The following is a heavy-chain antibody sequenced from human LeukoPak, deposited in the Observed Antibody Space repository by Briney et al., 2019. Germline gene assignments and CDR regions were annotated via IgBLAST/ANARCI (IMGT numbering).Heavy chain of an antibody. Sequence: PGGSLRLSYAASGFTFSSYGMHWVRQAPGKGLEWVAVIWSDGSKKYYAESVKGRFIISRDNSKNTLYLQMNSLTVEDTAVFYCARDLGHCSGDSCYSWYYFDYWGQGTLVTVSS. V-gene: IGHV3-33*01. CDR3: ARDLGHCSGDSCYSWYYFDY. D-gene: IGHD2-15*01. J-gene: IGHJ4*02. CDR1: GFTFSSYG. CDR2: IWSDGSKK.